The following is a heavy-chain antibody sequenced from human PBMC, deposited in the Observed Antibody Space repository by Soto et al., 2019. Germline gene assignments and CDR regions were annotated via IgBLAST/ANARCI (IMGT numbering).Heavy chain of an antibody. CDR1: GFTFSTYG. D-gene: IGHD5-18*01. V-gene: IGHV3-33*01. CDR3: ARGRYRSDY. CDR2: IWYDGSNK. J-gene: IGHJ4*02. Sequence: QVQLVESGGGVVQPGRSLRLSCAASGFTFSTYGMHWIRQAPGKGLEWVAVIWYDGSNKYYADSVKGRFTISRDNSKNTLYLQMNSLRAEDTAVYYCARGRYRSDYWGQGTLVTVSS.